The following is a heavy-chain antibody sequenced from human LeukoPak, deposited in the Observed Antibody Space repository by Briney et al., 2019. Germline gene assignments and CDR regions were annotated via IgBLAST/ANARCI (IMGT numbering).Heavy chain of an antibody. CDR2: VYFTGTT. V-gene: IGHV4-59*12. CDR3: ARGRGRGSGNWFDP. D-gene: IGHD3-10*01. CDR1: GGSISSYF. Sequence: PSETLSLTCSVSGGSISSYFWSWIRQPPGKGLEWIGYVYFTGTTNYNPSLKSRVTISVDTSKNQFSLKLSSVTAADTAVYYCARGRGRGSGNWFDPWGQGTLVTVSS. J-gene: IGHJ5*02.